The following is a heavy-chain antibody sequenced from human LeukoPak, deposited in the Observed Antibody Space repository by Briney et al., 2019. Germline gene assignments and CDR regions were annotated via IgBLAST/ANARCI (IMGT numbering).Heavy chain of an antibody. Sequence: SETLSLTCTVSGGSISSYYWSWIRQPPGKGLEWIGYIYYSGSTNYNPSLKSRVTISVDTSKNQFSLKLSSVTAADTAVYYCARAATRYCSGGSYYRYRTYWYFDLWGRGTLVTVSS. D-gene: IGHD2-15*01. V-gene: IGHV4-59*01. J-gene: IGHJ2*01. CDR1: GGSISSYY. CDR3: ARAATRYCSGGSYYRYRTYWYFDL. CDR2: IYYSGST.